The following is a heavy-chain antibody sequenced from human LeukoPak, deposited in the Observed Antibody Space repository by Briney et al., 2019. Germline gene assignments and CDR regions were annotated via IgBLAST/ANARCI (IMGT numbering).Heavy chain of an antibody. CDR1: EFTFSSYA. Sequence: GGSLRLSCAASEFTFSSYAMGWVRQAPGKGLEWVSVTYSNGRTYYADSVKGRFTISRDISKNTLYLQMNSLRAEDTAVYYCARVLSGRGSLYDYYYYMDVWGKGTTVTISS. J-gene: IGHJ6*03. V-gene: IGHV3-53*01. CDR2: TYSNGRT. CDR3: ARVLSGRGSLYDYYYYMDV. D-gene: IGHD3-10*01.